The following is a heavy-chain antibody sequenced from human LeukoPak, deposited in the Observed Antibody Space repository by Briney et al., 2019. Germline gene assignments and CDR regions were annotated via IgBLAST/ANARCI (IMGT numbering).Heavy chain of an antibody. CDR1: GDSTSYFY. V-gene: IGHV4-59*03. Sequence: SETLSLIGTVSGDSTSYFYWNWIRQSPAKGLEWIGNIHYSGSSVYNPSLKSRGTISIDTSRRQFFLKLNSVTAADTAVYFCALAPNSNWFDFWGPGTLVTVSS. D-gene: IGHD2-8*01. J-gene: IGHJ5*01. CDR2: IHYSGSS. CDR3: ALAPNSNWFDF.